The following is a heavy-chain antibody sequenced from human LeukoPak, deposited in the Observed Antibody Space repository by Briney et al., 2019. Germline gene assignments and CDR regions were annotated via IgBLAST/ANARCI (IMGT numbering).Heavy chain of an antibody. J-gene: IGHJ4*02. D-gene: IGHD1-26*01. V-gene: IGHV1-69*04. CDR2: IIPILGTA. CDR1: GGTFSSYA. CDR3: AGKSGSYGLYYFDY. Sequence: SVKVSCKASGGTFSSYAISWVRQAPGRGLEWMGRIIPILGTANYAQKFQGRVTITADKSTSTAYMELSSLRSEDTAVYYCAGKSGSYGLYYFDYWGQGTLVTVSS.